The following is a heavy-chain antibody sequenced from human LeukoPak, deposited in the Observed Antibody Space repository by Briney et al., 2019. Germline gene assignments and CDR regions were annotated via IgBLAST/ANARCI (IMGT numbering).Heavy chain of an antibody. CDR2: IYYSGST. D-gene: IGHD3-3*01. CDR1: GGSISSYY. J-gene: IGHJ6*02. CDR3: ASGGRGYYYYGMDV. Sequence: PSETLSLTCTVSGGSISSYYWSWLRQPPGKGLEWVGYIYYSGSTNYNPSLKSRVTISVDTSKNQFSLKLSSVTAADTAVYYCASGGRGYYYYGMDVWGQGTTVTVSS. V-gene: IGHV4-59*01.